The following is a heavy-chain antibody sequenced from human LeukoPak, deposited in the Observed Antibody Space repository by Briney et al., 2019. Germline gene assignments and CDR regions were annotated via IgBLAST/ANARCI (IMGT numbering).Heavy chain of an antibody. J-gene: IGHJ4*02. CDR1: GGSISGYF. Sequence: SETLSLTCTVSGGSISGYFWNWIRQPPGKGLEWIGYIYYSGSTNYNPSLKGRVTISIDTSKNQFSLKLTSVTAADTAVYYCAAGTPALEFWGQGTLVTVSS. D-gene: IGHD2-15*01. V-gene: IGHV4-59*08. CDR2: IYYSGST. CDR3: AAGTPALEF.